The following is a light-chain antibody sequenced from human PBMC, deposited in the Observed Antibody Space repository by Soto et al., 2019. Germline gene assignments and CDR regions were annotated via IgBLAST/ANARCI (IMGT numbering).Light chain of an antibody. CDR1: QSISDT. J-gene: IGKJ5*01. V-gene: IGKV3-11*01. Sequence: EMVMTQSPGTLSVSPGERATLSCRASQSISDTLAWYQQKPGQAPRLLIYSASRGATGFPARFSGSGSGTDFTLTISSLEPEDFAVYYCQQRSNWPTFGQGTRLEIK. CDR3: QQRSNWPT. CDR2: SAS.